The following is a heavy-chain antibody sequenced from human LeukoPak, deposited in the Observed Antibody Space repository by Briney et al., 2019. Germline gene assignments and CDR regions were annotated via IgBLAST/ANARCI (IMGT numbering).Heavy chain of an antibody. CDR3: AKDRGYSHGFDY. CDR2: ISYDGRSK. V-gene: IGHV3-30*18. D-gene: IGHD5-18*01. J-gene: IGHJ4*02. CDR1: GFTFSSYG. Sequence: PGRSLRLSCAASGFTFSSYGMHWARQAPGKGLEWVAGISYDGRSKEYVDSVKGRFTISRDNSKNTLYLQMNSLRAEDTAVYYCAKDRGYSHGFDYWGQGTQLTVSS.